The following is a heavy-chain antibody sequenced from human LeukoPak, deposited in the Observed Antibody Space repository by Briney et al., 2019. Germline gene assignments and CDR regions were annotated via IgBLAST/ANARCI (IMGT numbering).Heavy chain of an antibody. D-gene: IGHD4-17*01. CDR3: AEDIATVTTFPYY. CDR1: GFTFDDYA. Sequence: AGGSLRLSCAASGFTFDDYAMHWVRQAPGKGLEWVSGISWNSGSIGYADSVKGRFTISRDNAKNSLYLQMNSLRAEDTALYYCAEDIATVTTFPYYWGQGTLVTVSS. V-gene: IGHV3-9*01. CDR2: ISWNSGSI. J-gene: IGHJ4*02.